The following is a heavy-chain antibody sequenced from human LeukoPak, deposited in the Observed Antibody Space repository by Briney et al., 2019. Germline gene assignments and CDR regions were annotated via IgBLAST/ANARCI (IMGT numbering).Heavy chain of an antibody. CDR1: GGSFSGYY. V-gene: IGHV4-34*01. CDR2: INHSGST. Sequence: SETLSLTCAVYGGSFSGYYWSWIRQPPGKGLEWIGEINHSGSTNYNPSLKSRVTIPVDTSKNQFSLKLSSVTAADTAVYYCARSAARRFFAYWGQGTLVTVSS. J-gene: IGHJ4*02. CDR3: ARSAARRFFAY. D-gene: IGHD6-6*01.